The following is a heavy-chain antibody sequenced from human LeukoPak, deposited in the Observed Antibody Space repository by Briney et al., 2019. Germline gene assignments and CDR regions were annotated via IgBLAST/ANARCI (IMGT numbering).Heavy chain of an antibody. D-gene: IGHD3-10*01. CDR1: GFTFSSYG. Sequence: GGSLRLSCAASGFTFSSYGMHWVRQAPGKGLGWVAVISYDGSNKYYADSVKGRFTISRDNSKNTLYLQMNSLRAEDTAVYYCAKARHPFYGSGSPPQFDPWGQGTLVTVSS. CDR2: ISYDGSNK. V-gene: IGHV3-30*18. CDR3: AKARHPFYGSGSPPQFDP. J-gene: IGHJ5*02.